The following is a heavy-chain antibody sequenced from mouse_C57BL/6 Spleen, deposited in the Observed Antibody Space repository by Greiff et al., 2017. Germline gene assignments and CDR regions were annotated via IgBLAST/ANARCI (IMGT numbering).Heavy chain of an antibody. D-gene: IGHD2-5*01. CDR1: GFTFSDYG. CDR3: ARRASNPTLYYAMDY. CDR2: ISSGSSTI. V-gene: IGHV5-17*01. J-gene: IGHJ4*01. Sequence: EVQVVESGGGLVKPGGSLKLSCAASGFTFSDYGMHWVRQAPEKGLEWVAYISSGSSTIYSADTVKGRFTISRDNAKNTLFLQMTSLRSEDTAMYYCARRASNPTLYYAMDYWGQGTSVTVSS.